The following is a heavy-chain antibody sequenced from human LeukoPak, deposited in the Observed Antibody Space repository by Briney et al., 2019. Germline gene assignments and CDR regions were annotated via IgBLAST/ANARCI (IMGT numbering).Heavy chain of an antibody. CDR1: GFTFSSYW. Sequence: PGGSLRLSCAASGFTFSSYWMHWVRQAPGKGLVWVSRISPDGSTTGHADSVKGRFTIPRDNSKNTLYLQMNSLRAEDTAVYYCAKGLYYYDSSGYYPLYYYYGMDVWGQGTTVTVSS. CDR3: AKGLYYYDSSGYYPLYYYYGMDV. V-gene: IGHV3-74*01. CDR2: ISPDGSTT. D-gene: IGHD3-22*01. J-gene: IGHJ6*02.